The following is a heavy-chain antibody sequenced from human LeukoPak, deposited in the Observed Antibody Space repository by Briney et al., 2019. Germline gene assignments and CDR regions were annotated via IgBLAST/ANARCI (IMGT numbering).Heavy chain of an antibody. J-gene: IGHJ6*03. D-gene: IGHD6-13*01. CDR1: GYSISSGYY. CDR3: ASRQLLVYYMDV. Sequence: SSETLSLTCTVSGYSISSGYYWGWIRQPPGKGLEWIGSIYHSGSTYYNPSLKSRVTISVDTSKNQFSLKLSSVTAADTAVYYCASRQLLVYYMDVWGKGTTVTVSS. V-gene: IGHV4-38-2*02. CDR2: IYHSGST.